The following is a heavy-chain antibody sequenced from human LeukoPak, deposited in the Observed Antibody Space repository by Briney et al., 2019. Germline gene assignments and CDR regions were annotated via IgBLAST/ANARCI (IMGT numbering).Heavy chain of an antibody. Sequence: GGSLTLSCSASGFTFSDYGLHCVRQAPGKGLEWVALISEGGCNTYYEDSVKGRFTVSRDNSKNTLYLQMTSLRADDTAVYYCARKGNGYYYMDVWGKGTAVIVS. J-gene: IGHJ6*03. CDR1: GFTFSDYG. V-gene: IGHV3-30*03. CDR2: ISEGGCNT. CDR3: ARKGNGYYYMDV. D-gene: IGHD2-8*01.